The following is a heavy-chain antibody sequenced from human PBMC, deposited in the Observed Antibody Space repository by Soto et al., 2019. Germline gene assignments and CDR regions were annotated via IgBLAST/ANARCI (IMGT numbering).Heavy chain of an antibody. CDR2: IIPIFGTA. Sequence: QVQLVQSGAEVKKPGSSVKVSCKASGGTFSSYAISWVRQAPGQGLEWMGGIIPIFGTANYAQKFQGRVTITADESTSTAYMELSSLRSEDTAVYYCARYVLRYFDWLYYYYYGMDGWGQGTTVTVSS. J-gene: IGHJ6*02. CDR1: GGTFSSYA. D-gene: IGHD3-9*01. CDR3: ARYVLRYFDWLYYYYYGMDG. V-gene: IGHV1-69*01.